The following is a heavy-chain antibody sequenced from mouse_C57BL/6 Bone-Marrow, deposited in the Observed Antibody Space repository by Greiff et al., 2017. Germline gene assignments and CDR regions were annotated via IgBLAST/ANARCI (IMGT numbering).Heavy chain of an antibody. CDR3: ARPGYYGSPYYYAMDY. CDR1: GFTFSDYG. V-gene: IGHV5-17*01. Sequence: EVQLVESGGGLVKPGGSLKLSCAASGFTFSDYGMHWVRQAPEQGLEWVAYISSGSSTIYYADTVKGRFTISRDNAKNTLFLQMTSLRSEDTAMYYCARPGYYGSPYYYAMDYWGQGTSVTVSS. J-gene: IGHJ4*01. CDR2: ISSGSSTI. D-gene: IGHD1-1*01.